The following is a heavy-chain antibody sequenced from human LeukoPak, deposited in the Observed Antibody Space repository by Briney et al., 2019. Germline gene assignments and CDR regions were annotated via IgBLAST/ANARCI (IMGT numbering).Heavy chain of an antibody. V-gene: IGHV1-46*01. CDR3: ARDRQDILTASGTDYYGMGV. CDR2: INPSGGST. J-gene: IGHJ6*04. Sequence: ASVTVSCKASGYTFTSYYMHWVRQAPGQGLEWMGIINPSGGSTSYAQKFQGRVTMTRDTSMSTVYMELSSLRSEDTAVYYCARDRQDILTASGTDYYGMGVWGKGTTVTVSS. D-gene: IGHD3-9*01. CDR1: GYTFTSYY.